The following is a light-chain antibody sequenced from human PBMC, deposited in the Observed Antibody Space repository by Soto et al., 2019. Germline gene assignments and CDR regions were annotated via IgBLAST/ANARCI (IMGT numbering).Light chain of an antibody. CDR3: PYDGNSPSL. V-gene: IGKV3-20*01. Sequence: EIVLTQSPGTLSLSPGERATPSCRASQSLGSSFLAWYQQKPGQAPRLLIFVTSRRATGVPDRFSGSGSGTDFTLTISRLELVVFSVDFSPYDGNSPSLLGEGTRLEIK. CDR2: VTS. J-gene: IGKJ5*01. CDR1: QSLGSSF.